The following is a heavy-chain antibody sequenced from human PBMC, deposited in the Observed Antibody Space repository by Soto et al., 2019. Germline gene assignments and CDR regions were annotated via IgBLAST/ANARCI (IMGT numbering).Heavy chain of an antibody. Sequence: GSLRLSCAASGFTFSSYAMHWVRQAPGKGLEWVAVISYDGSTYYADSVKGRFTISRDNSRNTLYLQMNSLRAEDTAVYYCAREERGVRYFDWLLPPLYYYYGMDVWGQGTTVTVSS. J-gene: IGHJ6*02. CDR1: GFTFSSYA. V-gene: IGHV3-30*14. CDR2: ISYDGST. D-gene: IGHD3-9*01. CDR3: AREERGVRYFDWLLPPLYYYYGMDV.